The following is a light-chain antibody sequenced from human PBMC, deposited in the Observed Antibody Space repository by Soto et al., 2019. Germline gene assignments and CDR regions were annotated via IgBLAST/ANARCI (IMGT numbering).Light chain of an antibody. CDR3: QTWGTAPSVV. CDR1: SGHGSYA. J-gene: IGLJ2*01. Sequence: QPVLTQSPSASASLGASVKLTCTLSSGHGSYAIAWHQQQPEKGPRYLMKLNSDGSHTKGDGIPDRFSGSSSGAERYLTISGLQSEDEADYYCQTWGTAPSVVFGGGTQLTVL. CDR2: LNSDGSH. V-gene: IGLV4-69*01.